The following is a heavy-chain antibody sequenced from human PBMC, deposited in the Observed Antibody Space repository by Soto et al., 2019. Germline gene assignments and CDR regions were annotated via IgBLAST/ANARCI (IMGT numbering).Heavy chain of an antibody. CDR1: GFTFSSYS. Sequence: GGSLRLSCAASGFTFSSYSMNWVRQAPGKGLEWVSSISSSSSYIYYADSVKGRFTISRDNAKNSLYLQMNSLRAEDTAVYYCARDYLTQRLAYCGGDCYSTRDAFDIWGQGTMVTVSS. CDR2: ISSSSSYI. CDR3: ARDYLTQRLAYCGGDCYSTRDAFDI. J-gene: IGHJ3*02. V-gene: IGHV3-21*01. D-gene: IGHD2-21*02.